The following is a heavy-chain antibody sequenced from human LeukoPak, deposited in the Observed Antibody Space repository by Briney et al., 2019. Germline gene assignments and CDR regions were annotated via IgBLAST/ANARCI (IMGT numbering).Heavy chain of an antibody. V-gene: IGHV1-18*01. CDR2: ISAYNGNT. Sequence: ASVKVSCKASGYTFTIYGISWVRQPPGQGLELMGLISAYNGNTNYAKMLQGRVTMTTDTSTSTDCMELRSLRSADTAVYYCARAARGYYASSGYSGYWGQGTLVTVSA. D-gene: IGHD3-22*01. J-gene: IGHJ4*02. CDR1: GYTFTIYG. CDR3: ARAARGYYASSGYSGY.